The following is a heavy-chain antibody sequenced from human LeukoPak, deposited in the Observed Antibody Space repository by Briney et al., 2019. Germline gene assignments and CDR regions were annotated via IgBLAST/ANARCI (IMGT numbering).Heavy chain of an antibody. V-gene: IGHV4-39*07. J-gene: IGHJ4*02. Sequence: SETLSLTCTVSGGSISSSSYYWGWIRQPPGMGLEWIGNIYYSGSTNYNPSLKSRVTISVDTSKNQFSLKLSSVTAADTAVYYCARGRFVLYYDSSGYYYWGQGTLVTVSS. CDR2: IYYSGST. CDR3: ARGRFVLYYDSSGYYY. D-gene: IGHD3-22*01. CDR1: GGSISSSSYY.